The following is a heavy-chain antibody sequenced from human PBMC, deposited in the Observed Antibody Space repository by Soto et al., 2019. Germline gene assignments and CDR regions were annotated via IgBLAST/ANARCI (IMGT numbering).Heavy chain of an antibody. CDR1: GSTFDDYA. D-gene: IGHD7-27*01. J-gene: IGHJ6*02. Sequence: EVQLVESGGGLVQPGRSLRLSCAASGSTFDDYAMHWVRQAPGKGLEWVSGISWNSGSIGYADSVKGRFTISRDNAKNSLYLQMNSLRAEDTALYYCAKDGVTGDYGMDVWGQGTTVTVSS. V-gene: IGHV3-9*01. CDR3: AKDGVTGDYGMDV. CDR2: ISWNSGSI.